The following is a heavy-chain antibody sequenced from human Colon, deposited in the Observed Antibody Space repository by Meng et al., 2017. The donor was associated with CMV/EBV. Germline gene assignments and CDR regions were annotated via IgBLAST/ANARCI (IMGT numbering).Heavy chain of an antibody. V-gene: IGHV3-21*01. CDR1: GFTFSTYA. D-gene: IGHD2-2*02. CDR2: ISSSSSYI. J-gene: IGHJ4*02. Sequence: GESLKISCAGSGFTFSTYAMSWVRQAPGKGLEWVSSISSSSSYIYYADSVKGRYTISRDNAKNSLYLQMNSLRAEDTAVYYCARDAAPSCSSTSCYSRNFAYWGQGTLVTVSS. CDR3: ARDAAPSCSSTSCYSRNFAY.